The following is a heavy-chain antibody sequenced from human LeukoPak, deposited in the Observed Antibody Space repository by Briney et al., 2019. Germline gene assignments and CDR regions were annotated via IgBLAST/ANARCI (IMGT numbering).Heavy chain of an antibody. CDR2: ISSSGSTI. V-gene: IGHV3-48*03. CDR1: GFTFSSYE. CDR3: AREGSSRPYYYYYMDV. Sequence: GGSLRLSCAASGFTFSSYEMNWVRQAPGKGLEWVSYISSSGSTIYYADSVKGRFTISRDNAKNSLYLQMNSLRAEDTAVYYCAREGSSRPYYYYYMDVWGKGTTVTISS. J-gene: IGHJ6*03. D-gene: IGHD1-26*01.